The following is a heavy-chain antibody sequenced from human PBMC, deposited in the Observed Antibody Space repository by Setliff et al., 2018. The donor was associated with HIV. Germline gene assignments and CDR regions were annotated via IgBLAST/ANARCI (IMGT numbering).Heavy chain of an antibody. CDR1: WGFTSSTNW. Sequence: SETLSLTCSWGFTSSTNWWTWVRQPPGKGLEWIGEIYHSGTTKYNPSLESRVIISIDKSKKHFSLRLSAVTAADTAVYYCAASVADYGKGGGMGYWGQGTLVTVSS. CDR3: AASVADYGKGGGMGY. J-gene: IGHJ4*02. V-gene: IGHV4-4*02. CDR2: IYHSGTT. D-gene: IGHD3-10*01.